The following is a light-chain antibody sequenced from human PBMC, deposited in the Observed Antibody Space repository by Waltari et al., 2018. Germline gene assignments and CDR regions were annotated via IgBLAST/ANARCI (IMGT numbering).Light chain of an antibody. CDR1: SSNIGNDY. CDR2: ETS. J-gene: IGLJ2*01. V-gene: IGLV1-51*02. CDR3: GTWDTSLSALI. Sequence: QSVLTQPPSVSAAPGQKVTISCSGSSSNIGNDYVSWYQQPPGTAPKLFIYETSKRPAGSPDRCSGAKSGTSATLGSTGLQTGDEADYYCGTWDTSLSALIFGGGTKLTVL.